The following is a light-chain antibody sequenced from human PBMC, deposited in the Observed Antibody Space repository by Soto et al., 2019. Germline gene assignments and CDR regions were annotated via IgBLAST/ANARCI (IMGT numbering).Light chain of an antibody. CDR3: QHSFSTPT. CDR1: QRINIY. V-gene: IGKV1-39*01. CDR2: SAS. J-gene: IGKJ5*01. Sequence: DIQMTQSPSSLSTSVGDRVTITCRASQRINIYLNWYRQKPGKAPELLIYSASNLQSGVPSRFSGSGSGTDFTLTIASLQPEDFATYYCQHSFSTPTFGQGTRLEIK.